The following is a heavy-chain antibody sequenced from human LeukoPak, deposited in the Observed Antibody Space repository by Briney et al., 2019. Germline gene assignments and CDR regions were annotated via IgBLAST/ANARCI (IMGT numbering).Heavy chain of an antibody. CDR1: GGSISSYY. CDR3: VRRVAVAGGSFDL. J-gene: IGHJ2*01. D-gene: IGHD6-19*01. Sequence: SETLSLTCTVCGGSISSYYWSWLRQPPGKTLEWIGYIYSSGSLHSNPSLQSRVTISVDTSKSQFSLKLTSVTAADTAVYYCVRRVAVAGGSFDLWGRGTRVTVSS. V-gene: IGHV4-4*09. CDR2: IYSSGSL.